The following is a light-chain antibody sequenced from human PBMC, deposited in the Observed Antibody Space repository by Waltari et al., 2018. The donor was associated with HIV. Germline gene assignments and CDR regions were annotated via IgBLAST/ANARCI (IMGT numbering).Light chain of an antibody. V-gene: IGLV4-60*02. CDR3: ETWDSSTWV. CDR1: SWPRRNI. J-gene: IGLJ3*02. Sequence: QPVLTQSSSASASLGSSVKLTRTLTSWPRRNILPWHQQQPGKAPRYLMKLEGGGSYNKGSGVPDRFSGSSSGADRYLTISNLQFEDEADYYCETWDSSTWVFGGGTKLTVL. CDR2: LEGGGSY.